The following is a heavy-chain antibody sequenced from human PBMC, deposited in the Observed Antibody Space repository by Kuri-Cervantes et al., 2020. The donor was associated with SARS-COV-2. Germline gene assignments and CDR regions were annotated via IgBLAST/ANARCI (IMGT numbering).Heavy chain of an antibody. Sequence: GGSLRLSCAASGFTFSDHYMDWVRQAPGKGLEWVGRTRNKANSYTTEYAASVKGRFTISRDDSKNSLYLQMNSLKTEDTAVYYCARDRPTRVVLGNAFDIWGQGTMVTVSS. CDR2: TRNKANSYTT. D-gene: IGHD2-2*01. CDR1: GFTFSDHY. V-gene: IGHV3-72*01. J-gene: IGHJ3*02. CDR3: ARDRPTRVVLGNAFDI.